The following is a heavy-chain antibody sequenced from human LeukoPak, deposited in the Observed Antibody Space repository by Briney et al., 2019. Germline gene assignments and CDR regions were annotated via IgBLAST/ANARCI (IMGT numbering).Heavy chain of an antibody. J-gene: IGHJ3*02. CDR2: ISNSGIT. V-gene: IGHV4-61*05. Sequence: SETLSLTCTVSGGPISSSSYYWGWIRQPPGKGLEWIGYISNSGITNYNPSLKSRVTMSVDTSKNQLSLKLSSVTAVDTAVYHCVRLQPNTGEWAFDIWGQGTLVSVSS. D-gene: IGHD1-1*01. CDR3: VRLQPNTGEWAFDI. CDR1: GGPISSSSYY.